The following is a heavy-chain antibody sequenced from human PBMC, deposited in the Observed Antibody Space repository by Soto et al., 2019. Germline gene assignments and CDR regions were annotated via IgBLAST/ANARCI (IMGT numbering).Heavy chain of an antibody. V-gene: IGHV3-9*01. Sequence: ESGGGLVQPGRSLRLSCAASGFTFDDYAMHWVRQAPGKGLEWVSGISFNSGSIVYADSVKGRFTISRDNAKNSLYLQMNSLRAEDTAMYYCARDRYTIFNYMDVWGKGTTVTVSS. J-gene: IGHJ6*03. D-gene: IGHD3-16*02. CDR2: ISFNSGSI. CDR1: GFTFDDYA. CDR3: ARDRYTIFNYMDV.